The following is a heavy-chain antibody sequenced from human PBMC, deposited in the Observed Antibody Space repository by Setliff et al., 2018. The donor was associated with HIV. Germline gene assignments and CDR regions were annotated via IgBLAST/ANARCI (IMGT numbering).Heavy chain of an antibody. J-gene: IGHJ4*02. V-gene: IGHV1-18*01. CDR1: GYAFSSYG. CDR2: IHPYTGDT. D-gene: IGHD6-25*01. Sequence: ASVKVSCKAFGYAFSSYGINWLRQAPGQGLEWMGWIHPYTGDTDQGQKVQGRLTMTTDTSTNTAYMELRRLNSDDTATYFCVTNPGSFTSVDETEAGDYWGQGTLVTVSS. CDR3: VTNPGSFTSVDETEAGDY.